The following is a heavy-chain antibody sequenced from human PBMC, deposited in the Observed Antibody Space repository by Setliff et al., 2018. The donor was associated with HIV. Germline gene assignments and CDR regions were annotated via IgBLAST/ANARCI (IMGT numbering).Heavy chain of an antibody. Sequence: GGSLRLSCAASGFTFSGSPIHWVRQASGKGLEWIGRIKNRAENYATAYAASVKGRFTISRDDSMSTAYLQMNGLKIDDTAVYYCTRPQYFYETGGSDYWGQGTLVTVSS. D-gene: IGHD3-22*01. V-gene: IGHV3-73*01. J-gene: IGHJ4*02. CDR2: IKNRAENYAT. CDR1: GFTFSGSP. CDR3: TRPQYFYETGGSDY.